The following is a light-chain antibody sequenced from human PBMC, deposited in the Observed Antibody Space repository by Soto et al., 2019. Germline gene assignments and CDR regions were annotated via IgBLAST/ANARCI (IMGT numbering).Light chain of an antibody. CDR3: QQRSSWPPSLT. J-gene: IGKJ4*01. CDR1: QSVSNY. Sequence: EIVLTQSPATLSLSPGERATLSCRASQSVSNYLAWYQQKPGQAPRLLIYDASNRATGIPARFSGSGSGTDFTLTISSLEPEDFAVYYGQQRSSWPPSLTFGGGTKVEIK. V-gene: IGKV3-11*01. CDR2: DAS.